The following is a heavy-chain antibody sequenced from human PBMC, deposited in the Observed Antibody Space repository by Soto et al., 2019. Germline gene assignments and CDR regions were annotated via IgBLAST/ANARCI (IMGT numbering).Heavy chain of an antibody. CDR3: ASFYYYDSSGYPGVYGMDV. CDR2: MNPNSGNT. Sequence: ASVKVSCKASGGTFSSYAISWVRQATGQGLEWMGWMNPNSGNTGYAQKFQGRVTMTRNTSISTAYMELSSLRSEDTAVYYCASFYYYDSSGYPGVYGMDVWGQGTTVTVSS. CDR1: GGTFSSYA. V-gene: IGHV1-8*02. J-gene: IGHJ6*02. D-gene: IGHD3-22*01.